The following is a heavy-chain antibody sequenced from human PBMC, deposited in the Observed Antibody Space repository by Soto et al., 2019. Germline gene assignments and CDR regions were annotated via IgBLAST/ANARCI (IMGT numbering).Heavy chain of an antibody. Sequence: SETLSLTCTVSGGSISSSSYYWGWIRQPPGKGLEWIGSIYYSGSTYYNPSLKSRVTISVDTSKNQFSLKLSSVTAADTAVYYCARHQSHSSSYVDPWGQGTLVTVPQ. CDR1: GGSISSSSYY. J-gene: IGHJ5*02. CDR2: IYYSGST. D-gene: IGHD6-13*01. V-gene: IGHV4-39*01. CDR3: ARHQSHSSSYVDP.